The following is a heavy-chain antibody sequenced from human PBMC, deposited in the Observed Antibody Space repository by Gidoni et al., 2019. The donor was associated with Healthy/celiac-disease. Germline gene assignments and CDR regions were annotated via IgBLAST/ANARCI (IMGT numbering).Heavy chain of an antibody. V-gene: IGHV3-7*01. CDR3: ARVGSGGWELLADAFDI. Sequence: EVQLVESGGGLVQPGGSLSLSCAASGFTFSSYWMSWVRQAPGKGLEWVANIKQDGSEKYYVDSVKGRFTISRDNAKNSLYLQMNSLRAEDTAVYYCARVGSGGWELLADAFDIWGQGTMVTVSS. D-gene: IGHD1-26*01. CDR1: GFTFSSYW. CDR2: IKQDGSEK. J-gene: IGHJ3*02.